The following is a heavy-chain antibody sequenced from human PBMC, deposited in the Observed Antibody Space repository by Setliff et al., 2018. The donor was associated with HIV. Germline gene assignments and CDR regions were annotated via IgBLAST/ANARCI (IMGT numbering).Heavy chain of an antibody. V-gene: IGHV1-18*04. J-gene: IGHJ4*02. D-gene: IGHD3-10*01. CDR3: ARDRQDYSAGSYIYYFDY. CDR1: GYTFTSYY. CDR2: ISISKGKT. Sequence: ASVKVSCKASGYTFTSYYMHWVRQAPGRGLEWMGWISISKGKTDYAQKFQGRVIMTTDTSTSTVYMELRSVRSDDTAVYYCARDRQDYSAGSYIYYFDYWGQGTLVTVSS.